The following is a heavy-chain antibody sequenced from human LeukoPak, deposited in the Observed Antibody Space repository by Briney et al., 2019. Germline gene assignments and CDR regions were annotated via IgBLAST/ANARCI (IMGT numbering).Heavy chain of an antibody. J-gene: IGHJ6*02. Sequence: PSETLSLTCSVSIGSISSSKWWSWVRQFPVKGLEWIGEIYLYGTTNYNPSSTSRVTMSVDRSRNQFSLKLTSVTAADTAVYYCARQKWEQQGRDYYFNGLDVWGPGTTVIVSS. V-gene: IGHV4-4*02. CDR2: IYLYGTT. CDR1: IGSISSSKW. CDR3: ARQKWEQQGRDYYFNGLDV. D-gene: IGHD1/OR15-1a*01.